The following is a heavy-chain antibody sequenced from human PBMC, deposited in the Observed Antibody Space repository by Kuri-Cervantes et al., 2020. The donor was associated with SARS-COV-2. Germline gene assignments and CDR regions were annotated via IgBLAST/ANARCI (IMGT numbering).Heavy chain of an antibody. J-gene: IGHJ3*02. Sequence: GESLKISCAASGFTFSNAWMSWVRQAPGKGLEWVGRIKSKSDDGTTDYAAPVKGRFTLSRDDLESTVYLQMNSLKPEDTAVYYCTTGGTTTSFAFDIWGQGTMVTDSS. V-gene: IGHV3-15*01. CDR1: GFTFSNAW. D-gene: IGHD1-1*01. CDR3: TTGGTTTSFAFDI. CDR2: IKSKSDDGTT.